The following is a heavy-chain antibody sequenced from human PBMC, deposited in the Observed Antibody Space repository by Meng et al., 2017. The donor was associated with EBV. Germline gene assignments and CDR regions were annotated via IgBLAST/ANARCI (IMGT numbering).Heavy chain of an antibody. CDR3: TRMSSPLDY. J-gene: IGHJ4*02. CDR1: GFTFSGLV. CDR2: IRSKAKSYAT. V-gene: IGHV3-73*02. D-gene: IGHD2-2*01. Sequence: EGQLVASGGDLGLPVRSWILSVAAVGFTFSGLVMRWVRQDAGKGLEWVGRIRSKAKSYATAYAASVKGRFTISRDDSKNTAYLQMNSLKTEDTAVYYCTRMSSPLDYWGQGTLVTVSS.